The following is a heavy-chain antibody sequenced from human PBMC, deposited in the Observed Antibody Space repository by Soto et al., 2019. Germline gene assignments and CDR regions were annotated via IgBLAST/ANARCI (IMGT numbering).Heavy chain of an antibody. CDR2: ISFNGGST. Sequence: GGSLRLSCADSGFRFRSNAMNWVRQDPGTGLECVSTISFNGGSTYYPDSVKGRFSISRDNSQNTLYLQMKSLIAEDTAVYYCASVNSGDHGGVYDY. J-gene: IGHJ4*01. CDR1: GFRFRSNA. V-gene: IGHV3-23*01. D-gene: IGHD4-17*01. CDR3: ASVNSGDHGGVYDY.